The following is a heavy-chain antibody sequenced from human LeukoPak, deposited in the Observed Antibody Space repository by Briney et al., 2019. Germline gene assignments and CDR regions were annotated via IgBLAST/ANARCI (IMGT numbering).Heavy chain of an antibody. V-gene: IGHV3-33*06. Sequence: GGSLRLSCAASGFTFRVFGMNWVRQAPGKGLEWVATIYYDGSNKYYADSVKGRFTISRDNSKNTVSLQMNSLRAEDTARYYCAKALYSNYYMDAWGKGTTVTVSS. D-gene: IGHD4-11*01. CDR3: AKALYSNYYMDA. CDR1: GFTFRVFG. J-gene: IGHJ6*03. CDR2: IYYDGSNK.